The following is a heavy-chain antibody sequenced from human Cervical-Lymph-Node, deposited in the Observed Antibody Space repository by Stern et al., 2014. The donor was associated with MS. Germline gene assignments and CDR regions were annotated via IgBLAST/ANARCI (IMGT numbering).Heavy chain of an antibody. V-gene: IGHV1-69*01. CDR3: ARGELKEGLVRGMDV. D-gene: IGHD1-26*01. CDR1: GGTLSSNA. CDR2: AIPIFGTA. J-gene: IGHJ6*02. Sequence: VQLVESGAEVKKPGSSVKVSCKASGGTLSSNAISWVRQAPGQGLEWSGGAIPIFGTANYAQKFQGRVTITADESTSTAYMELSSLRSEDTAVYYCARGELKEGLVRGMDVWGQGTTVTVSS.